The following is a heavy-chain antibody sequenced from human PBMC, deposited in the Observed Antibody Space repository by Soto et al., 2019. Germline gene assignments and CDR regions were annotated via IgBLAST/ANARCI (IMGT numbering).Heavy chain of an antibody. J-gene: IGHJ4*02. CDR1: GCSISSSSYY. CDR3: FWSGYPVDY. Sequence: SETQSLTCTVSGCSISSSSYYWGWIRQPPGKGLEWIGSISSSGSTYYKPSLKSRVAMSVDTSKNQFSIKLTSVTAADTAVYYDFWSGYPVDYWGQGTLVTVSS. V-gene: IGHV4-39*01. D-gene: IGHD3-3*01. CDR2: ISSSGST.